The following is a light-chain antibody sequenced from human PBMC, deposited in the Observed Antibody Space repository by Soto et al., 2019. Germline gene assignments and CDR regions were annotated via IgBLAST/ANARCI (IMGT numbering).Light chain of an antibody. J-gene: IGLJ2*01. CDR2: DVS. CDR1: SSDVGGYNY. V-gene: IGLV2-14*01. Sequence: SAPNPPASVSGAPGQSVTISCPGTSSDVGGYNYVSWYQQHPGKAPKLMIYDVSNRPSGVSNRFSGSKSGNTASLTISGLQAEDEADYYCCSYTNSRPLFGGGTKVTVL. CDR3: CSYTNSRPL.